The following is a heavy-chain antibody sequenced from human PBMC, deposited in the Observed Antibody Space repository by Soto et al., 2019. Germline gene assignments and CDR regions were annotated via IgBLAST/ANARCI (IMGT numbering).Heavy chain of an antibody. V-gene: IGHV3-73*01. J-gene: IGHJ4*02. CDR3: TRLISAAPDS. CDR1: GFVFKDSA. Sequence: EVLLVESGGGVVQPGGSLKLSCAASGFVFKDSAIHWVRQASGKGLEWVGRIRDSAYNYATAYTASVKVRCTISRDDSNNTAYLQMPSLKTEVTAMYYCTRLISAAPDSWGQGTLVTVSS. CDR2: IRDSAYNYAT. D-gene: IGHD6-25*01.